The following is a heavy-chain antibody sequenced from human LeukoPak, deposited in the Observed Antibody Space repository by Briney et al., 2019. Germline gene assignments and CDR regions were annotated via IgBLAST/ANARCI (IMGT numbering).Heavy chain of an antibody. CDR3: ARGSQVPVYPNPYNWFDP. CDR1: GGSISSYY. D-gene: IGHD2-2*01. Sequence: SETLSLTCTVPGGSISSYYWNWIRQSAGKGLEWIGRIYTSGSTNYNPSLKSRVTMSIDTSENQFSLKLSSVTAADTAVYYCARGSQVPVYPNPYNWFDPWGQGTLVTVSS. V-gene: IGHV4-4*07. CDR2: IYTSGST. J-gene: IGHJ5*02.